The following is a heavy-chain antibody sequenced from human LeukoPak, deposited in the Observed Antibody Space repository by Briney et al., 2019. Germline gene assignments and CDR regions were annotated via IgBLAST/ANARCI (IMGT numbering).Heavy chain of an antibody. CDR3: ARVSPGNWFDP. J-gene: IGHJ5*02. Sequence: GSLRLSCAASGFTFSSCSMNWVRQAPGKGLEWVSSISSSSSYIYYADSVKGRFTISRDNAKNSLYLQMNSLRAEDTAVYYCARVSPGNWFDPWGQGTLVTVSS. CDR2: ISSSSSYI. D-gene: IGHD3-10*01. V-gene: IGHV3-21*01. CDR1: GFTFSSCS.